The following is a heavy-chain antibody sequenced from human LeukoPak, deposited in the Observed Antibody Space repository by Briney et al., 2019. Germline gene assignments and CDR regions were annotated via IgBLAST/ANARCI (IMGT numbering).Heavy chain of an antibody. Sequence: SVKVSCKASGGTFSSYAISWVRQAPGQGLEWMGGIIPIFGTANYAQKFQGRVTITADESTSTAYMELSSLRSEDTAVYYCATSGLGSYGYTVLECYFDYWGQGTLVTVSS. CDR1: GGTFSSYA. J-gene: IGHJ4*02. D-gene: IGHD3-16*01. V-gene: IGHV1-69*13. CDR2: IIPIFGTA. CDR3: ATSGLGSYGYTVLECYFDY.